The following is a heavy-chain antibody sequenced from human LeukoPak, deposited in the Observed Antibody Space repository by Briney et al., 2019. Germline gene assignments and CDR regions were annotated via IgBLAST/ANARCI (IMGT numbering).Heavy chain of an antibody. CDR2: ISGSGGSP. Sequence: GGSLRLSCAASGFTFSSNGMSWVRQAPGRGLEWVSVISGSGGSPDYTDSVKGRFTISRDNSKNTLYLQMNSLRAEDTAVYYCAKASTDYGDYPFDYWGQGTLVTVSS. CDR3: AKASTDYGDYPFDY. D-gene: IGHD4-17*01. J-gene: IGHJ4*02. V-gene: IGHV3-23*01. CDR1: GFTFSSNG.